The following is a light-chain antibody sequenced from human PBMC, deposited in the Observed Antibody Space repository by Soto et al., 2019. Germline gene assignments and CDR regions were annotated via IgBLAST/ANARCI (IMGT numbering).Light chain of an antibody. Sequence: QSVLTQPPSASGTPGQRVTISCSGSSSNIGGYYVSWYQQLPGTAPKVLIYRNNQRPSGVPDRFSGSKSGTSASLAISGLRSDDEADYYCAAWDDSLSVYVFGTGTKLTVL. V-gene: IGLV1-47*01. CDR2: RNN. CDR3: AAWDDSLSVYV. J-gene: IGLJ1*01. CDR1: SSNIGGYY.